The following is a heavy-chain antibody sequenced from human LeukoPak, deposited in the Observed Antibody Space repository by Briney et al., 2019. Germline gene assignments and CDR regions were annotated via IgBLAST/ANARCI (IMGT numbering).Heavy chain of an antibody. Sequence: SETLSLTCAVYGGSFSGYYWSWIRQPPGKGLEWIGEINHSGSTNYNPSLKSRVTISVDTSKNQFSLKLSSVTAADTAVYYCARVQNCDYVWGSYRPNWFDPWGQGTLVTVSS. V-gene: IGHV4-34*01. D-gene: IGHD3-16*02. J-gene: IGHJ5*02. CDR2: INHSGST. CDR3: ARVQNCDYVWGSYRPNWFDP. CDR1: GGSFSGYY.